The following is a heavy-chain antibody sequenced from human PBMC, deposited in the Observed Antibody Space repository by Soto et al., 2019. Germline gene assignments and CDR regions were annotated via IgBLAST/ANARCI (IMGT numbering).Heavy chain of an antibody. CDR3: AFGPSPRRGVRGVMTFDY. CDR2: IKQDGSEK. V-gene: IGHV3-7*03. D-gene: IGHD3-10*01. CDR1: GFTFSSYW. J-gene: IGHJ4*02. Sequence: PGGSLRLSCAASGFTFSSYWMSWVRQAPGKGLEWVANIKQDGSEKCYVDSVKGQFTISRDNAKNSLYLQMNSLRAEDTAVYYCAFGPSPRRGVRGVMTFDYWGQGTLVTVSS.